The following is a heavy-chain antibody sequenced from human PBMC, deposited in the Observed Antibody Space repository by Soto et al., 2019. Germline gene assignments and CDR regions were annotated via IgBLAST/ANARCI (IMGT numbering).Heavy chain of an antibody. CDR3: ARGGSSSWSSPSNWFDP. J-gene: IGHJ5*02. D-gene: IGHD6-13*01. Sequence: GASVKVSCKASGYTFTSYDINWVRQATGQGLEWMGWMNPNSGNTGYAQKFQGRVTMTRNTSISTAYMELSSLRSEDTAVYYCARGGSSSWSSPSNWFDPWGQGTLVTSPQ. CDR1: GYTFTSYD. CDR2: MNPNSGNT. V-gene: IGHV1-8*01.